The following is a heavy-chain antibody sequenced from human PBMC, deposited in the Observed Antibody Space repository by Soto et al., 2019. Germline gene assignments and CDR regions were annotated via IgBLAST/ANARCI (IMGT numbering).Heavy chain of an antibody. J-gene: IGHJ6*02. CDR2: IIPIFGTA. Sequence: ASVKVSCKASGGTFSSYAISWVRQAPGQGLEWMGGIIPIFGTANYAQKFQGRVTITADESTSTAYMELSSLRSEDTAVYYCARGTYYDFWSGYAPTYYYGMDVWGQGTTVTVSS. CDR3: ARGTYYDFWSGYAPTYYYGMDV. V-gene: IGHV1-69*13. D-gene: IGHD3-3*01. CDR1: GGTFSSYA.